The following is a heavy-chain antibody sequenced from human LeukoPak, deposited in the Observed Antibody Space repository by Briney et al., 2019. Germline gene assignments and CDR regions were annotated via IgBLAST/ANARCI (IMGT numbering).Heavy chain of an antibody. CDR2: INSDESST. CDR1: GFTFSRYW. V-gene: IGHV3-74*01. J-gene: IGHJ4*02. Sequence: GGSLRLSCAASGFTFSRYWMHWVRQAPGKGLVWVSRINSDESSTSYADSVKGRFTLSRDNAKNTLYLQMNSLRAEDTAVYYCARGGGYSYGLIDYWGQGTLVTVSS. D-gene: IGHD5-18*01. CDR3: ARGGGYSYGLIDY.